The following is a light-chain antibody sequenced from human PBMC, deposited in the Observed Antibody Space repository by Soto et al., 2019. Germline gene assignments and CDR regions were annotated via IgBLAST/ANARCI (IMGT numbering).Light chain of an antibody. V-gene: IGLV2-8*01. Sequence: QSALTQPASVSGSAGQSITISCSGTMRDVGAYNLVSWYQQHPGTAPKLIIYEVRKRPSGVPDRFSGSKSDNTASLTVSGLQAEDEADYYCSSYAGNNNFVVFGGGTKLTVL. CDR3: SSYAGNNNFVV. J-gene: IGLJ2*01. CDR2: EVR. CDR1: MRDVGAYNL.